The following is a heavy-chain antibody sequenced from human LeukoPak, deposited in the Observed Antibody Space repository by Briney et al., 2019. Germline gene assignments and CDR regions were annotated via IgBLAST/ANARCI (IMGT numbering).Heavy chain of an antibody. J-gene: IGHJ4*02. V-gene: IGHV4-59*01. D-gene: IGHD3-16*01. CDR1: GGSISSYY. CDR3: ARGRAANLRGGGGLDY. Sequence: SETLSLTCTVSGGSISSYYWSRVRQPPGRGLEWMGYIYYSGSTNYNLSLKSRVTIPVDTSKNQFVLQLSSVTAADTAVYYCARGRAANLRGGGGLDYWGQGTLVTVSS. CDR2: IYYSGST.